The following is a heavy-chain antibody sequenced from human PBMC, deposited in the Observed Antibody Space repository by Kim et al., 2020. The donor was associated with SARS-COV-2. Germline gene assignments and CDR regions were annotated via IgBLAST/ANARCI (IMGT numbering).Heavy chain of an antibody. Sequence: SETLSLTCTVSGGSISGASYYWSWIRQYPGKGLEWLGYIYYTGDSYNNPSLKSRIVISVDTSKNQFSLKLSSLTAADTAAYYCARRAGVGGYYPFDYWG. CDR2: IYYTGDS. D-gene: IGHD3-10*01. CDR1: GGSISGASYY. V-gene: IGHV4-31*03. J-gene: IGHJ4*01. CDR3: ARRAGVGGYYPFDY.